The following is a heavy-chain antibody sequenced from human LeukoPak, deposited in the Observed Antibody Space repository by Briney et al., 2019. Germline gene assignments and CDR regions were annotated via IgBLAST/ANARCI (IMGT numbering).Heavy chain of an antibody. J-gene: IGHJ4*02. CDR1: GGSISSGGYS. D-gene: IGHD1-26*01. CDR3: SRESGPFCPFGH. CDR2: IYHSGST. Sequence: SQTLSLTCAVSGGSISSGGYSWSWIRQPPGKGLEWIGYIYHSGSTYYNPSLKSRVHISIDESKNHLYLNLASVTAADTAVYYCSRESGPFCPFGHWGQGTLVAVTS. V-gene: IGHV4-30-2*01.